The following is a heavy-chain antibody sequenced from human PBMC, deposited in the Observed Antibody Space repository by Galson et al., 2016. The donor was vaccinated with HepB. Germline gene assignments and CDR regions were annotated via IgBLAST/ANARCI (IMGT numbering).Heavy chain of an antibody. CDR3: ARDPLVPKYRNGMDV. V-gene: IGHV1-18*04. Sequence: SVKVSCKASGYTFTRHGISWVRQAPGQGLEWMGWINTNNGDTDYAQKLQGRVTMTTDTSTSTGYMELWSLRSDDTAVYYCARDPLVPKYRNGMDVWGQGTTATVSS. CDR1: GYTFTRHG. J-gene: IGHJ6*02. D-gene: IGHD1-14*01. CDR2: INTNNGDT.